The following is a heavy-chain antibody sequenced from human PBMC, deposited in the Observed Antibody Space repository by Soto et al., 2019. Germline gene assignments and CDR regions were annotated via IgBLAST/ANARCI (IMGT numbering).Heavy chain of an antibody. D-gene: IGHD2-2*02. Sequence: NPSETLSVTCTASGGSISSYYWSWIRQPPGKGLEWIGYIYYSGSTNYNPSLKSRVTISVDTSKNQFSLKLSSVTAADTAVYYCARLQDCSSTSCYTVGDAYWFDPWGQGTLVTVSS. CDR3: ARLQDCSSTSCYTVGDAYWFDP. CDR1: GGSISSYY. J-gene: IGHJ5*02. CDR2: IYYSGST. V-gene: IGHV4-59*12.